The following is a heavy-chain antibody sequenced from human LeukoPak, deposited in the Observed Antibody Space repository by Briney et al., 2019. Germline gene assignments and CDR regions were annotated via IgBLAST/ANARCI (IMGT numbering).Heavy chain of an antibody. CDR2: IKQDGGEK. CDR1: GFTFSSFW. J-gene: IGHJ4*02. V-gene: IGHV3-7*01. Sequence: GGSLRLSCAASGFTFSSFWMSWIRQAPGKGLEWVANIKQDGGEKYYVDSVKGRFTISRDNAKNSLYLQMNSLRAEDTAVYYCARSLYSRGEYFDYWGQGTLVTVSS. CDR3: ARSLYSRGEYFDY. D-gene: IGHD6-13*01.